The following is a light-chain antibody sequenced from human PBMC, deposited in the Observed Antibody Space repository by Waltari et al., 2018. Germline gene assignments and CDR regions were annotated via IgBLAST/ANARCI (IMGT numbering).Light chain of an antibody. CDR2: DVT. V-gene: IGLV2-14*03. Sequence: QSVLTPPASVSVSPGQSITLPRTRTSCDVRRYLFVPWSQQPPGKAPKLIIYDVTVRPSGISHRFSGSKSGNTASLTISGLQADDEAYFYCSSYTSSNTQYVFGTGTKVTVL. J-gene: IGLJ1*01. CDR1: SCDVRRYLF. CDR3: SSYTSSNTQYV.